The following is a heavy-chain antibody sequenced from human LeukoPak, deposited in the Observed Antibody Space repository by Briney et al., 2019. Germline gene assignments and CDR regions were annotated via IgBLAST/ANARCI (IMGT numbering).Heavy chain of an antibody. CDR2: IIPIFGTA. CDR3: ARDIGELRYRYGKSGDYYYMDV. Sequence: ASVKVSCKASGGTFSSYAISWVRQAPGQGLEWMGGIIPIFGTANYAQKFQGRVTITADESTSTAYMELSSLRSEDTAVYYCARDIGELRYRYGKSGDYYYMDVWGKGTTVTVSS. CDR1: GGTFSSYA. D-gene: IGHD3-9*01. V-gene: IGHV1-69*13. J-gene: IGHJ6*03.